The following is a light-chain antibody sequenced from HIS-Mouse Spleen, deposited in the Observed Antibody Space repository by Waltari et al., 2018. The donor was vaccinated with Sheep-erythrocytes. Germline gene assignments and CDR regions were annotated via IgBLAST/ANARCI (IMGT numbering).Light chain of an antibody. V-gene: IGLV1-51*01. CDR3: GTWDSSLSAGRV. Sequence: QSVLTQPPSVSAAPGQTVTISCSGSSPHLGNNYVTWYQQLPGTAPKLLIYDNNKRPSGIPDRFSGSKSGTSATLGITGLQTGDEADYYCGTWDSSLSAGRVFGGGTKLTVL. J-gene: IGLJ3*02. CDR1: SPHLGNNY. CDR2: DNN.